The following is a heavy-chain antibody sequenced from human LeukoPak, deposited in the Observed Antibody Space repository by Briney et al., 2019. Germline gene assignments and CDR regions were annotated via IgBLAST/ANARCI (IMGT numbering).Heavy chain of an antibody. J-gene: IGHJ4*02. CDR3: ARGPAAAIDY. V-gene: IGHV3-48*02. D-gene: IGHD2-2*01. Sequence: GGSLRLSCAASGFTFNSYSMNWVRQAPGKGLEWVSYISSSSYTIYYADSMKGRFTISRDNGKNSLYLQMNSLRDEDTAIYYCARGPAAAIDYWGQGILVTVSS. CDR1: GFTFNSYS. CDR2: ISSSSYTI.